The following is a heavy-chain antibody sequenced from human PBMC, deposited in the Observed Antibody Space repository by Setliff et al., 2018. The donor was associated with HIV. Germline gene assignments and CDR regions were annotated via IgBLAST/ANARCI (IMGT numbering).Heavy chain of an antibody. Sequence: GASVKVSCKASGGTFGIYGISWVRQAPGQGLEWMGGTIPMFGTANYAQKFQGRVTITTDESTNTGYMELSSLRSEDTAVYFCARVAHSSSYHYYGMDVWGQGTTVTVSS. D-gene: IGHD6-19*01. CDR1: GGTFGIYG. CDR2: TIPMFGTA. V-gene: IGHV1-69*05. CDR3: ARVAHSSSYHYYGMDV. J-gene: IGHJ6*02.